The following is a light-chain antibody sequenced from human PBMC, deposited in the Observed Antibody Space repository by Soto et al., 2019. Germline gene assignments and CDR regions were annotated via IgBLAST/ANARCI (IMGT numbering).Light chain of an antibody. J-gene: IGKJ4*01. CDR2: DAY. Sequence: EIVLTQSPATLSLSPGERATLSCRASQSVSSYLAWYQQKPGPAPRLLIYDAYNRATGIPARFIGSGSGTDFTPTISSLEPEALAEYDGQPRSNWPRTFGGGTKVEIK. CDR3: QPRSNWPRT. V-gene: IGKV3-11*01. CDR1: QSVSSY.